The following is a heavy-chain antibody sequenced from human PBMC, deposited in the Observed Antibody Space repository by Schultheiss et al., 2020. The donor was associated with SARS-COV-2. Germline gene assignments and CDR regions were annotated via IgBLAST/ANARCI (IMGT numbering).Heavy chain of an antibody. J-gene: IGHJ5*02. CDR3: ARGGYSSSVGWFDP. D-gene: IGHD6-6*01. CDR2: IYYSGST. Sequence: SETLSLTCTVSGGSISSYYWSWIRQPPGKGLEWIRYIYYSGSTYYNPSLKSRVTISVDTSKNQFSLKLSSVTAADTAVYYCARGGYSSSVGWFDPWGQGTLVTVSS. CDR1: GGSISSYY. V-gene: IGHV4-59*01.